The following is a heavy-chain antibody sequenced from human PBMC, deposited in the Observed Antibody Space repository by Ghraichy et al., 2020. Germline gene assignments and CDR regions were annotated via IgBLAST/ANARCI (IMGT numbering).Heavy chain of an antibody. Sequence: GGSLRLSCAASGFTFSSYSMNWVRQAPGKGLEWVSYISSSSSTIYYADSVKGRFTISRDNAKNSLYLQMNSLRDEDTAVYYCARSIADYGGNSSPDAFDIWGQGTMVTISS. CDR2: ISSSSSTI. CDR1: GFTFSSYS. V-gene: IGHV3-48*02. D-gene: IGHD4-23*01. CDR3: ARSIADYGGNSSPDAFDI. J-gene: IGHJ3*02.